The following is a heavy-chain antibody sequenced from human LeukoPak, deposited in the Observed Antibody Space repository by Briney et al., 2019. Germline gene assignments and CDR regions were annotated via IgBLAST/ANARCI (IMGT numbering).Heavy chain of an antibody. J-gene: IGHJ4*02. V-gene: IGHV5-51*01. CDR1: GYSFTSYW. Sequence: PGESLKISCKGSGYSFTSYWIGWVRQMPGKGLEWMGIIYPGDSDTRYSPSFQGQVTFSADKSISTAYLQWSSLKASDTAMYYCARPVSGSGSYTYYFDYWGQGTLVTVSS. CDR3: ARPVSGSGSYTYYFDY. D-gene: IGHD3-10*01. CDR2: IYPGDSDT.